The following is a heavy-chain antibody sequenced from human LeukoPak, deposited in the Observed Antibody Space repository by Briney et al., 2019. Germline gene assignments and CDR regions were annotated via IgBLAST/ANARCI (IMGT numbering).Heavy chain of an antibody. CDR3: ARLGYDFWSGYSKNYYYYGMDV. J-gene: IGHJ6*02. D-gene: IGHD3-3*01. Sequence: GASVKVSCKASGGTFSSYAISWVRQAPGQGLEWMGGIIPIFGTANYAQKFQGRVTITADESTSTAYMELSSLRSEDTAVYYCARLGYDFWSGYSKNYYYYGMDVWGQGTTVTVSS. CDR1: GGTFSSYA. V-gene: IGHV1-69*13. CDR2: IIPIFGTA.